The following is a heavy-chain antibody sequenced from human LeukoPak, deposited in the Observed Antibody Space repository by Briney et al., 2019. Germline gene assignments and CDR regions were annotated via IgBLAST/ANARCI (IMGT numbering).Heavy chain of an antibody. CDR3: ARTITMIVVVSDAFDI. D-gene: IGHD3-22*01. V-gene: IGHV3-21*01. CDR1: GFTFSSYS. Sequence: TGGSVRLSCAASGFTFSSYSMNWVRQAPGKGLEWVSSISSSSSYIYYADSVKGRFTISRDNAKNSLYLQMNSLRAEDTAVYYCARTITMIVVVSDAFDIWGQGTMVTVSS. J-gene: IGHJ3*02. CDR2: ISSSSSYI.